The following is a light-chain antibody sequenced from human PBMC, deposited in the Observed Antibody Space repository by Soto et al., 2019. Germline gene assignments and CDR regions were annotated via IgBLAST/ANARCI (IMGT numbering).Light chain of an antibody. Sequence: QSALTQPASVSGSPGQPITISCTGSSSDIGGYNYVSWYQQHPGKAPQLMIYDVSYRPSGISDRFSGSKSGNTASLTISGLQPKDEADYYCSSYGASSTLFGGGTKLTVL. CDR3: SSYGASSTL. CDR1: SSDIGGYNY. J-gene: IGLJ3*02. CDR2: DVS. V-gene: IGLV2-14*03.